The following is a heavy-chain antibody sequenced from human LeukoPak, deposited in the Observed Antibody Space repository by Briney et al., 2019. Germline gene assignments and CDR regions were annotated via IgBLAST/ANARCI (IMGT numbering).Heavy chain of an antibody. Sequence: SETLSLTCTGSGGSISSGSYYWSWIRQPAGKGLEWIGRIYTSGSTNYNPSLKSRVTISVDTSKNQFSLKLSSVTAADTAVYYSARGVTMDVWGKGTTVTVSS. CDR1: GGSISSGSYY. D-gene: IGHD4-11*01. CDR3: ARGVTMDV. CDR2: IYTSGST. V-gene: IGHV4-61*02. J-gene: IGHJ6*03.